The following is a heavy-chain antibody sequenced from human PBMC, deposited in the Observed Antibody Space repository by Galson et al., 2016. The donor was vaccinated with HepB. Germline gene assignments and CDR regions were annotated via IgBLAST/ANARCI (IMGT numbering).Heavy chain of an antibody. CDR2: VYHSGHT. CDR3: ARPTSSGYGDASDV. Sequence: ETLSLTCTVSGGSLNDYYWSWLRQPPGKGLQWIGYVYHSGHTKYNPSLKSRVTMSVDPSKSQFTLKMTSVTAADTAVYYCARPTSSGYGDASDVWGQGTVVTVSS. CDR1: GGSLNDYY. D-gene: IGHD5-12*01. J-gene: IGHJ3*01. V-gene: IGHV4-59*01.